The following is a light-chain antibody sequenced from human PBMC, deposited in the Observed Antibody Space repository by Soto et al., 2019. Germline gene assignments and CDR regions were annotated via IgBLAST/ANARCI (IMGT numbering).Light chain of an antibody. Sequence: AIQLTQSPSSLSASVGDRVTITCRASRGIRSALAWYQQKPGKSPKVLIYDASNLENGVPSRFSGSGSGTDFTLTISSLQPEDSATYYCQQFNNYLYTFGQGTKLEIK. CDR2: DAS. J-gene: IGKJ2*01. CDR3: QQFNNYLYT. V-gene: IGKV1D-13*01. CDR1: RGIRSA.